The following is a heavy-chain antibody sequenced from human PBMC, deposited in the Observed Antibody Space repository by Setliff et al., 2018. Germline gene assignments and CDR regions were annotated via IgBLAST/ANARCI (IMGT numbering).Heavy chain of an antibody. CDR1: GGTFSGYA. D-gene: IGHD3-22*01. V-gene: IGHV1-69*10. CDR2: IIPILGIA. CDR3: ARNYDSSGYSKSHLGYYYYGMDV. Sequence: GASVKVSCKASGGTFSGYAISWVRQAPGQGLEWMGGIIPILGIANYAQKFQGRVTITADESTSTAYMELSSLRSEDTAVYYCARNYDSSGYSKSHLGYYYYGMDVWGQGTTVTVSS. J-gene: IGHJ6*02.